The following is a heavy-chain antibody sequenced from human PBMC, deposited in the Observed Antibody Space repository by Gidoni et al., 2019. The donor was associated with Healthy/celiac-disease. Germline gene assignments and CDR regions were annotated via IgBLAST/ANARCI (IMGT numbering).Heavy chain of an antibody. Sequence: EVQLVESGGGLVQPGGSLRLSCAASGFTVSSNYMSWVRQAPGKGLEWVSVIYSGCSTYYADSVKGRFTISRDNSKNTLYLQMNSLRAEDTAVYYCAREGKRATGYSFDYWGQGTLVTVSS. CDR1: GFTVSSNY. V-gene: IGHV3-66*02. D-gene: IGHD3-10*01. CDR3: AREGKRATGYSFDY. CDR2: IYSGCST. J-gene: IGHJ4*02.